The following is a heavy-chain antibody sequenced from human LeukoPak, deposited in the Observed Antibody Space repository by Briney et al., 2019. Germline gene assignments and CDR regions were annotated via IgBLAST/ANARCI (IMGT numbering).Heavy chain of an antibody. CDR2: IYYSGTT. CDR1: GDSVSSDSYY. D-gene: IGHD3-22*01. J-gene: IGHJ4*02. V-gene: IGHV4-61*03. CDR3: ARDSRGYYDSSGYFDY. Sequence: SETLSLTCTVSGDSVSSDSYYWSWIRQPPGKGLEWIAYIYYSGTTKYNPSLRSRVTIAVDTSKNHFSLKLSSVTAADTAVYYCARDSRGYYDSSGYFDYWGQGTLVTVSS.